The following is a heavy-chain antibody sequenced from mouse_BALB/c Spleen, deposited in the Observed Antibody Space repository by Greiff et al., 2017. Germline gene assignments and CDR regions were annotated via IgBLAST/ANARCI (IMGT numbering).Heavy chain of an antibody. CDR1: GFTFSSFG. CDR3: ARTHYGSSWGYAMDY. D-gene: IGHD1-1*01. CDR2: ISSGSSTI. V-gene: IGHV5-17*02. J-gene: IGHJ4*01. Sequence: EVMLVESGGGLVQPGGSRKLSCAASGFTFSSFGMHWVRQAPEKGLEWVAYISSGSSTIYYADTVKGRFTISRDNPKNTLFLQMTSLRSEDTAMYYCARTHYGSSWGYAMDYWGQGTSVTVSS.